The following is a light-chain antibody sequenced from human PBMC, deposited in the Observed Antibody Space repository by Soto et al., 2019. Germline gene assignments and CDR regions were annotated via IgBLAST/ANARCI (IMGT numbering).Light chain of an antibody. Sequence: TVLKQYTGTLSLSPGERATLFCRASQSVSSSYLAWYQQKPGQAPRLLIYGASSRATGIPDRFSGSGSGTDFTLTISRLEPEDFAVYYCQQYGSSPINFGQGTRLEIK. CDR1: QSVSSSY. J-gene: IGKJ5*01. V-gene: IGKV3-20*01. CDR2: GAS. CDR3: QQYGSSPIN.